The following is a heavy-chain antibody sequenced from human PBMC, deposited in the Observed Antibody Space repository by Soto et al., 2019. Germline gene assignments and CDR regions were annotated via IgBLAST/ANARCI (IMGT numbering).Heavy chain of an antibody. V-gene: IGHV1-69*01. CDR2: IIPYFGTA. J-gene: IGHJ4*02. Sequence: QVQLVQSGAEVKKPGSSVKVSCKASGGTFSSYAISWVRQAPGQGLEWMGGIIPYFGTADYAQKLQGRVRITAEESTSKGSMALSSLRSEDTAVYYFASDLRATVYYFDYWGQGTLVTVSS. CDR1: GGTFSSYA. CDR3: ASDLRATVYYFDY. D-gene: IGHD4-4*01.